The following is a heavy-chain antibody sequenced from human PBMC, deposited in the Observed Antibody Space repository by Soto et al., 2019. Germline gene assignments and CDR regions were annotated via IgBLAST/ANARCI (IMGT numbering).Heavy chain of an antibody. CDR2: ISFNGINT. Sequence: QVQLVESGGGVVQPGRSLRLSCAGSGFTFSDYAMHWVRQAPGRGPEWLALISFNGINTYYADSVKGRFTISRDNSKNTLFLQMNTLRAEDTAVYYCARDVSGFEYFDFWGQATLVTVSS. D-gene: IGHD3-9*01. J-gene: IGHJ4*02. CDR3: ARDVSGFEYFDF. V-gene: IGHV3-30-3*01. CDR1: GFTFSDYA.